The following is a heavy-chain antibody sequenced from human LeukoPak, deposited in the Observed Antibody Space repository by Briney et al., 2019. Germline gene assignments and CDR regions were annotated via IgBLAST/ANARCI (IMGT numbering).Heavy chain of an antibody. Sequence: GASVKVSCKASGYTFTGYYIHWVRQAPGQGPEWMGWMNPNSGDTKYAQKFQGRVSMTRDTSISTAYMEVSRLRSDDTAVYYCATESYSGSYLYAFDIWGQGTMVTVSS. J-gene: IGHJ3*02. V-gene: IGHV1-2*02. CDR3: ATESYSGSYLYAFDI. CDR2: MNPNSGDT. D-gene: IGHD1-26*01. CDR1: GYTFTGYY.